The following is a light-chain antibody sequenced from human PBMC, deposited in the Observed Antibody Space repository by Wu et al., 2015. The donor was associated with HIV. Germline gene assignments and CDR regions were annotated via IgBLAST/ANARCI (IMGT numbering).Light chain of an antibody. CDR2: GAS. J-gene: IGKJ1*01. V-gene: IGKV3-20*01. CDR3: QQFRTSPRT. CDR1: QSVSINY. Sequence: EIVLTQSPGTLSLSPGESATLSCRASQSVSINYLAWYQQKPGQAPRLLIYGASSRATGIPDRFSGSGSGTDFTLTISRLEPQDFAVYHCQQFRTSPRTFGQGTKVEIK.